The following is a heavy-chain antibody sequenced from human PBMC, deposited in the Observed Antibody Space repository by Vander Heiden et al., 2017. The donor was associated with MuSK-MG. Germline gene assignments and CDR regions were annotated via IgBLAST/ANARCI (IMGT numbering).Heavy chain of an antibody. V-gene: IGHV1-2*02. D-gene: IGHD1-20*01. CDR1: AYVFTTYS. Sequence: QVHLVQSGAEVKPPGASVQVSCQTSAYVFTTYSIHSIRQAPGQGLQWVGCIDSNSGGTNYAQNFQGRVTVTRDTSTSTADTELSSLRYDDTAVYYCARDRGYNGNVGAGVDPWGQGTLVRVSS. CDR2: IDSNSGGT. CDR3: ARDRGYNGNVGAGVDP. J-gene: IGHJ5*02.